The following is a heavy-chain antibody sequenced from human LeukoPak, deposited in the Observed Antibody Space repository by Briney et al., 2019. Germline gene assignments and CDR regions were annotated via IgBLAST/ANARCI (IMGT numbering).Heavy chain of an antibody. J-gene: IGHJ4*01. D-gene: IGHD6-13*01. V-gene: IGHV3-7*01. Sequence: GGSLRLSCAVSGFTFTDYWMNWVRQAPGKGLEWVASIRQDGGEKSYVDSVKGRFTISRDNTRSSLYLQINSLRAEDTAVYYCARDGTAAGLYFDLWGQGTLVTVSS. CDR2: IRQDGGEK. CDR1: GFTFTDYW. CDR3: ARDGTAAGLYFDL.